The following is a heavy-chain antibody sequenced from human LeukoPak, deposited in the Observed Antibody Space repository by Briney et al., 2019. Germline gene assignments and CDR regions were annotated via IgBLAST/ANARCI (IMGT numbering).Heavy chain of an antibody. CDR2: INHSGST. J-gene: IGHJ4*02. CDR3: ARDVVGATDYFDY. Sequence: SETLSLTCAVYGGSFSGYYWSWIRQPPGKGLEWIGEINHSGSTNYNPSLKSRVTISVDTSKNRFSLKLSSVTPEDTAVYYCARDVVGATDYFDYWGQGTLVTVSS. CDR1: GGSFSGYY. D-gene: IGHD1-26*01. V-gene: IGHV4-34*01.